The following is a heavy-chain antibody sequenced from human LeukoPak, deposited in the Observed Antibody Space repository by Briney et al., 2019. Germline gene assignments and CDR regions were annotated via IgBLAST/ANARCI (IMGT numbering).Heavy chain of an antibody. J-gene: IGHJ5*02. D-gene: IGHD3-10*01. V-gene: IGHV4-59*08. Sequence: SETLSLTCTVSGGSISSYYWSWIRQPPGKGLEWIGYIYYSGSTNYNPSLKSRVTISVDTSKNQFSLKLSSVTAADTAVYYCARYYYGSGSYPPNWFDPWGQGTLVTVSS. CDR2: IYYSGST. CDR1: GGSISSYY. CDR3: ARYYYGSGSYPPNWFDP.